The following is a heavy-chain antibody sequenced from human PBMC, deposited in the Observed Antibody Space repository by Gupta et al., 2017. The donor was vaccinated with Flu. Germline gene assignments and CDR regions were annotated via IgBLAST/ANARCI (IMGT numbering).Heavy chain of an antibody. CDR3: ARGRSGGKWFGS. D-gene: IGHD2-15*01. J-gene: IGHJ5*01. CDR1: GYSVSRGVYY. V-gene: IGHV4-61*02. CDR2: MYASGAT. Sequence: QVRLQESVPGLVKPLPTLSLTCTVSGYSVSRGVYYWNWVRQHAGKGLEWIGRMYASGATDYQAALTSRVTMSIGTSKKKLPLRLMSVTAADTAVYYCARGRSGGKWFGSGGQGTLVTVSS.